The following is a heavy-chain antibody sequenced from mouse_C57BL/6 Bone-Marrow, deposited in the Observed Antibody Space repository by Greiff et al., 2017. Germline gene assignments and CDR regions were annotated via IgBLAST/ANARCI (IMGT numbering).Heavy chain of an antibody. CDR3: ARWGTTVPAWFAY. CDR1: GYTFTSYW. CDR2: IDPSDSET. Sequence: VQLQQPVAELVRPGSSVKLSCKASGYTFTSYWMHWVKQRPIQGLEWIGNIDPSDSETHYNQKFKDKATLTVDKSSSTAYMQLSSLTSEDSAVYYCARWGTTVPAWFAYWGQGTLVTVSA. V-gene: IGHV1-52*01. J-gene: IGHJ3*01. D-gene: IGHD1-1*01.